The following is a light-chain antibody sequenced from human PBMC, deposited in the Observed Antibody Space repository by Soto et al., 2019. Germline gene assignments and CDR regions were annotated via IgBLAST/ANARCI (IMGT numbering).Light chain of an antibody. Sequence: VLTQSPATLSVSPGERATLSCRASQSISSDVAWYQQKPGQAPRLLIYGSSTTATGIPARFSGSGSGTEFTLTISGLQPEDFAVYNGQQCNKWPCNFCQGTKVDI. V-gene: IGKV3-15*01. CDR2: GSS. CDR1: QSISSD. CDR3: QQCNKWPCN. J-gene: IGKJ2*01.